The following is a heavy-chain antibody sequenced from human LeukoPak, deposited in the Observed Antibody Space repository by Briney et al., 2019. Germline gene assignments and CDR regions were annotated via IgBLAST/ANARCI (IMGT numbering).Heavy chain of an antibody. Sequence: SQTLSLTCTASGGSISSGDYYWSWIRQPPGKGLEWIGYIYYSGSTYYNPSLKSRVTISVDTSKNQFSLKLSSVTAADTAVYYCARGGYSSSWYEAYWFDPWGQGTLVTVSS. J-gene: IGHJ5*02. V-gene: IGHV4-30-4*08. D-gene: IGHD6-13*01. CDR2: IYYSGST. CDR3: ARGGYSSSWYEAYWFDP. CDR1: GGSISSGDYY.